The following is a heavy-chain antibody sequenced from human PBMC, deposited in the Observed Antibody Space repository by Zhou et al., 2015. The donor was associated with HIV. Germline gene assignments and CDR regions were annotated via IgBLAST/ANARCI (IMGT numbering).Heavy chain of an antibody. Sequence: LVQSGTEVRKPGSSVNVSCKASGGTFSGSDISWVRQAPGQGLEWMGSITPMFDMETYAEKFRARLTITVDKSTSAAYMELRSLTSEDAAIYYCARSGGNYDFAFDIWGPRDKGCRLF. V-gene: IGHV1-69*04. D-gene: IGHD2-15*01. CDR3: ARSGGNYDFAFDI. CDR2: ITPMFDME. CDR1: GGTFSGSD. J-gene: IGHJ3*02.